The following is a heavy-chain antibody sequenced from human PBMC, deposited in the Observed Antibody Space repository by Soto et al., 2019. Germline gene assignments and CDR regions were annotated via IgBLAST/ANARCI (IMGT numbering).Heavy chain of an antibody. CDR2: IYFTGTT. Sequence: SETLSLTCTVSGHSLSSGGYYWSWIRQHPGKGLEWVGYIYFTGTTLYNPSLKSRLAISVVTSKNQFSLKLTSVTAADTAVYYCARDWGSSGWPNWGQGVLVTVSS. V-gene: IGHV4-31*03. CDR3: ARDWGSSGWPN. J-gene: IGHJ4*02. CDR1: GHSLSSGGYY. D-gene: IGHD6-19*01.